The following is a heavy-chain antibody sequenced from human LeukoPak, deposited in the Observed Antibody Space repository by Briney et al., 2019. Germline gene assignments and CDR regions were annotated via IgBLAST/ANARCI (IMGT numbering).Heavy chain of an antibody. Sequence: GGSLRLSCAASGFTFSSYSMNWVRQAPGKGLEWVSSISSSSSYIYYADSVKGRFTISRDNAKNSLYLQMNSLRAEDTAVYYCARDCITMMRCNWGQGTMVTVSS. J-gene: IGHJ3*01. D-gene: IGHD3-22*01. CDR3: ARDCITMMRCN. V-gene: IGHV3-21*01. CDR1: GFTFSSYS. CDR2: ISSSSSYI.